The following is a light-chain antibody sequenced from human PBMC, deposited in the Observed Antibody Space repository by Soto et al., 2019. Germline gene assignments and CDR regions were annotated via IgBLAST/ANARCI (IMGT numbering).Light chain of an antibody. J-gene: IGKJ1*01. V-gene: IGKV1-5*01. CDR1: EFISDW. CDR2: DAS. CDR3: QHYNSYSRA. Sequence: MTQSPWTLSASGGDRVTMTCRASEFISDWLAWYQQKPGQAPKLLIYDASTLESGVPGRFSGSGVGTHFTLTISGLQPEDFATYHCQHYNSYSRAFGQGTKGDIK.